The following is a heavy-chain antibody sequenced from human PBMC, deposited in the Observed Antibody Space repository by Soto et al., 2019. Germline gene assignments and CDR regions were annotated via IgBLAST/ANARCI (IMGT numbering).Heavy chain of an antibody. CDR3: ARAPHYYDSSGQLNFDY. CDR1: GGSISSGGYY. Sequence: SETLSLTSTVSGGSISSGGYYRSWIRQHPGKGLEWIGYIYYSGSTYYNPSLKSRVTISVDTSKNQFSLKLSSVTAAGTAVYYCARAPHYYDSSGQLNFDYWGQGTLVTVSS. V-gene: IGHV4-31*03. CDR2: IYYSGST. J-gene: IGHJ4*02. D-gene: IGHD3-22*01.